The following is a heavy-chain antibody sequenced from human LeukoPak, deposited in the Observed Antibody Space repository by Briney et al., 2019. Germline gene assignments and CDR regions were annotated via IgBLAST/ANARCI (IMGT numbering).Heavy chain of an antibody. J-gene: IGHJ6*02. Sequence: SEALSLTCSVSGYSISTGYYWGWIRQPPGKGLEWIGSMYHSGNTNYNPSLKSRVTMSVDTSKNQFSLKLSSVTAADTAVYYCARAQWLRYYGMDVWGQGTTVTVSS. V-gene: IGHV4-38-2*02. CDR2: MYHSGNT. CDR1: GYSISTGYY. CDR3: ARAQWLRYYGMDV. D-gene: IGHD6-19*01.